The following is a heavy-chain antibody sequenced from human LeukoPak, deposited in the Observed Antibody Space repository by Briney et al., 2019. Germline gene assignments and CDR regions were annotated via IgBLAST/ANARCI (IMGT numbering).Heavy chain of an antibody. CDR1: GFTFSNYA. D-gene: IGHD6-19*01. CDR3: AKAAVRGGWYYFDY. CDR2: ISDSGAST. Sequence: GGSLRLSCAASGFTFSNYAMSWVRQAPGKGLEWVSPISDSGASTYYADSVKGRFTISRDNSKNTLYLQMNSLRAEDTAVYYCAKAAVRGGWYYFDYWGQGTLVTVSS. J-gene: IGHJ4*02. V-gene: IGHV3-23*01.